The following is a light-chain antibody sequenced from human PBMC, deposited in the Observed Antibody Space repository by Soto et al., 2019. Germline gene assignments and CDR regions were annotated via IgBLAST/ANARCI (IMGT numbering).Light chain of an antibody. CDR2: AAS. J-gene: IGKJ4*01. CDR1: QAIRNY. CDR3: QQYNSYPLT. V-gene: IGKV1-16*02. Sequence: DIQMTQPPSSLSASVGDRVTITCRASQAIRNYLAWFQQKPGKAPKSLIYAASSLQSGVPSKFSGRGSGTDFTLTISSQQPEDFATYYCQQYNSYPLTIGGGTKVEIK.